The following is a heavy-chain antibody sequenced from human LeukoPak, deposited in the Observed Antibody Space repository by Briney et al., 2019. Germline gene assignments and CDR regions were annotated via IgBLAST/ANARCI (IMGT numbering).Heavy chain of an antibody. CDR1: GYSLTSYW. V-gene: IGHV5-51*01. CDR2: IYAVDSDT. J-gene: IGHJ6*02. Sequence: GESLKISCKGSGYSLTSYWIGWVRQIPGKGLEWIGIIYAVDSDTRYSPSFQGQVTISADKSISTAYLQWSSLKASDTAMYYCARFRHTVAAGGNGMDVWGQGTTVTVSS. CDR3: ARFRHTVAAGGNGMDV. D-gene: IGHD4-23*01.